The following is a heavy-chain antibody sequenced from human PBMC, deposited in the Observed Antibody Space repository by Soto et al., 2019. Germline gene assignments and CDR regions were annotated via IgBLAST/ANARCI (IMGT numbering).Heavy chain of an antibody. Sequence: SGPTLVNPTQTLTLTCTFSGFSLTTSGVGVGWIRQPQGKAPDCFEFFFWYVVERYSPSLQSRFTFTKDTSLNRLVFTLTNMGPVDTATYYCARSVEALPVRGALDYWGQGTLVTVS. CDR2: FFWYVVE. V-gene: IGHV2-5*01. CDR1: GFSLTTSGVG. D-gene: IGHD6-6*01. CDR3: ARSVEALPVRGALDY. J-gene: IGHJ4*02.